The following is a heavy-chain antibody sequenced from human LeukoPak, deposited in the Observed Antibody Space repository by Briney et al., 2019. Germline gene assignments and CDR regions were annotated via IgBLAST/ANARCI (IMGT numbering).Heavy chain of an antibody. Sequence: PGGSLRLSCAASGFTFSTYAMSWVRQAPGKGLEWVTTISGGGDKQYADHVKGRFTVSRDDSKNTLYLQMNSLRAEDTAVYYCAKDDHASSSSPNDYWGQGTLVTVSS. J-gene: IGHJ4*02. CDR2: ISGGGDK. CDR1: GFTFSTYA. V-gene: IGHV3-23*01. CDR3: AKDDHASSSSPNDY. D-gene: IGHD6-13*01.